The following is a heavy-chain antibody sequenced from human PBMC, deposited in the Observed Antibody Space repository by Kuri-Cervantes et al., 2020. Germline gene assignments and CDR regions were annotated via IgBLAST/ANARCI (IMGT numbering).Heavy chain of an antibody. D-gene: IGHD6-19*01. V-gene: IGHV4-4*02. Sequence: SETLSLTCAVSGDSISSSDWWSWVRQPPGKGLEWIGEIYHSGSTNYNPSLKSRVTISVDTSKNQFSLKLSSVTAADTAVYYCVRDRGSGWYGLDYWGQGTLGTGSA. J-gene: IGHJ4*02. CDR3: VRDRGSGWYGLDY. CDR2: IYHSGST. CDR1: GDSISSSDW.